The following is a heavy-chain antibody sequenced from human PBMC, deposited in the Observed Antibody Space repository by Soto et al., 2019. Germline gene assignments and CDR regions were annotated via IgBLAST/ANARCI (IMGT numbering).Heavy chain of an antibody. D-gene: IGHD3-10*01. CDR1: GDSVSSNSAA. CDR3: ARETMVRGVKSDFDY. CDR2: TYYRSKWYN. Sequence: SQTLSLTCAISGDSVSSNSAAWNWIRQSPSRGLEWLGRTYYRSKWYNDYAVSVKSRITINPDTSKNQFSLQLNSVTPEDTAVYYCARETMVRGVKSDFDYWGQGHLVTVSS. J-gene: IGHJ4*02. V-gene: IGHV6-1*01.